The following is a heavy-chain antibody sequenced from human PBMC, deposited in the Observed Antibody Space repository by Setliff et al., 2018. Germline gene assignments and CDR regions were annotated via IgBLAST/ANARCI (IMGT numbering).Heavy chain of an antibody. V-gene: IGHV3-23*01. CDR2: ISGSGGRT. CDR3: AKDRYFDASGNFYVNGAFDI. J-gene: IGHJ3*02. Sequence: GGSLRLSCAASGFTFSTYAMSWVRQAPGKRPEWVSSISGSGGRTYYADSVKGRFTVSRDNSKNTISLQMNRLQADDTALYSCAKDRYFDASGNFYVNGAFDIWGQGTVVTVSS. D-gene: IGHD2-21*02. CDR1: GFTFSTYA.